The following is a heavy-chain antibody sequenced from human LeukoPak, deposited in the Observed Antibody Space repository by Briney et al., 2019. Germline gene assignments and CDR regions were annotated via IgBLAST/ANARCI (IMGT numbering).Heavy chain of an antibody. J-gene: IGHJ4*02. CDR1: GFPLSSYS. D-gene: IGHD3-9*01. V-gene: IGHV3-74*03. Sequence: PGGSLRLSCAASGFPLSSYSINWVRQAPGKGLVWVSRIRPEGTTTAYADSVKGRFTISRDNAKNTLFLQMNSLSAEDTAVYYCARDLDWILFDYWGQGTLVTVSS. CDR2: IRPEGTTT. CDR3: ARDLDWILFDY.